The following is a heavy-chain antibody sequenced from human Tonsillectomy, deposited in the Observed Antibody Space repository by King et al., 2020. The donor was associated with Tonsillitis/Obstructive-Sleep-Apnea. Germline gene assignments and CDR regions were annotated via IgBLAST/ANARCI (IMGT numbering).Heavy chain of an antibody. CDR2: IKSKTDGGTT. Sequence: QLVQSGGGLVKPGGSLRLSCAASGFTFSNAWMSWVRQAPGKGLEWVGRIKSKTDGGTTDYAAPVKGRFTISRDDSKNTLYLQMNSLKTEDTAVYYCTTPLSMPDRYCSSTSCYYYYYMDVWGKGTTVTVSS. J-gene: IGHJ6*03. D-gene: IGHD2-2*01. CDR3: TTPLSMPDRYCSSTSCYYYYYMDV. V-gene: IGHV3-15*01. CDR1: GFTFSNAW.